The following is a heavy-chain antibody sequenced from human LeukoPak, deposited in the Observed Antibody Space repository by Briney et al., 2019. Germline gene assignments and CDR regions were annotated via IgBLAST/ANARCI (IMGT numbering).Heavy chain of an antibody. D-gene: IGHD3-22*01. CDR1: GGSISSGGYY. V-gene: IGHV4-31*03. J-gene: IGHJ5*02. CDR3: ARAIGAFYDSSGYYKLDWFDP. Sequence: SETLSLTCTVSGGSISSGGYYWSWIRQHPGKGLEWIGYIYYSGSTYYNPSLESRVTISVDTSKNQFSLKLSSVTAADTAVYYCARAIGAFYDSSGYYKLDWFDPWGQGTLVTVSS. CDR2: IYYSGST.